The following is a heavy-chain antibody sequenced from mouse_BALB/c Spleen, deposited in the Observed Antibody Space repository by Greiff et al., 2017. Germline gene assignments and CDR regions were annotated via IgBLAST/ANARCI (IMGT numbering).Heavy chain of an antibody. CDR3: ARGWGNYVWFAY. J-gene: IGHJ3*01. V-gene: IGHV1-69*02. CDR2: IDPSDSET. D-gene: IGHD2-1*01. Sequence: QVQLKQPGAELVKPGAPVKLSCKASGYTFTSYWMNWVKQRPGRGLEWIGRIDPSDSETHYNQKFKDKATLTVDKSSSTAYIQLSSLTSEDSAVYYCARGWGNYVWFAYWGQGTLVTVSA. CDR1: GYTFTSYW.